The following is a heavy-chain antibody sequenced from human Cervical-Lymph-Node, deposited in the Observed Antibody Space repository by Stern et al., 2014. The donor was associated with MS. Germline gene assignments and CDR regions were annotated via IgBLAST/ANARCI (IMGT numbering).Heavy chain of an antibody. J-gene: IGHJ4*02. CDR3: ASHHYYDSSAGLDY. CDR1: GLTFSDYY. CDR2: ISSGSSYT. V-gene: IGHV3-11*06. Sequence: VQLVESGGGLVKPGGSLRLSCVASGLTFSDYYMTWIRQAPGKGLEWLSYISSGSSYTNYADSVKGRFTISRDNAKNSLYLQMNSLRVDDTAVYYCASHHYYDSSAGLDYWGQGTLVTVSS. D-gene: IGHD3-22*01.